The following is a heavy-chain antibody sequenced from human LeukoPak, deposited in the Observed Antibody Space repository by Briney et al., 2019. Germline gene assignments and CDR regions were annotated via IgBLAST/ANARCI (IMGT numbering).Heavy chain of an antibody. D-gene: IGHD3-10*01. CDR1: GDSISGSSYY. Sequence: SETLSLTCSVSGDSISGSSYYWGWIRQPPGKGLEWIGSIYYSGSTYYNPSLKSRVTISVDTSKNQFSLKLSSVTAADTAVYYCARVSYLDGPEAFDIWGQGTMVTVSS. V-gene: IGHV4-39*07. J-gene: IGHJ3*02. CDR2: IYYSGST. CDR3: ARVSYLDGPEAFDI.